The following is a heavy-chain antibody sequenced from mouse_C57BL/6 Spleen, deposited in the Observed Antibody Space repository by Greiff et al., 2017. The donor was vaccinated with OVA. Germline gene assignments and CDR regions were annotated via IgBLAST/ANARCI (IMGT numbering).Heavy chain of an antibody. CDR3: ARRGIYYGSSLYAMDY. V-gene: IGHV1-85*01. D-gene: IGHD1-1*01. CDR2: IYPRDGST. CDR1: GYTFTSYD. J-gene: IGHJ4*01. Sequence: VQLVESGPELVKPGASVKLSCKASGYTFTSYDINWVKQRPGQGLEWIGWIYPRDGSTKYNEKFKGKATLTVDTSSSTAYMELHSLTSADSAVDFCARRGIYYGSSLYAMDYWGQGTSVTVSS.